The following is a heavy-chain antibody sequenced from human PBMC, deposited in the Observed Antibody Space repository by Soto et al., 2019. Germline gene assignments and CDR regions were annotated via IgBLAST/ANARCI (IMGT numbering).Heavy chain of an antibody. V-gene: IGHV4-59*02. D-gene: IGHD6-19*01. CDR3: VQTTGWPGFDF. CDR1: AFTVRLFY. J-gene: IGHJ4*02. CDR2: IYNGGTT. Sequence: PSDPLSRTYITSAFTVRLFYYSWVRQSQGKGLEWIGNIYNGGTTNYNPSLKSRVAIFVDTSKNQLSVNLTSMTAADTAIYFCVQTTGWPGFDFWGQG.